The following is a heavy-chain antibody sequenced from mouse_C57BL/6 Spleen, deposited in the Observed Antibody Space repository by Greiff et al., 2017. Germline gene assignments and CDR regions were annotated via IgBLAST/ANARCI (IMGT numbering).Heavy chain of an antibody. CDR3: ASNYGDAMDY. D-gene: IGHD1-1*01. CDR1: GYAFSSYW. Sequence: QVQLKESGAELVKPGASVKISCKASGYAFSSYWMNWVKQRPGKGLEWIGQIYPGDGDTNYNGKFKGKATLTADKSSRKPYMQLSSLTSEAPAVYLCASNYGDAMDYWGQGTSVTVSS. V-gene: IGHV1-80*01. J-gene: IGHJ4*01. CDR2: IYPGDGDT.